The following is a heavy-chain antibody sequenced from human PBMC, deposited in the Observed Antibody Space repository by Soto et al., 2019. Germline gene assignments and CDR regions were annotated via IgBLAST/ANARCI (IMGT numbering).Heavy chain of an antibody. CDR1: GFTFSTYT. CDR2: ISSSSSYI. V-gene: IGHV3-21*01. Sequence: EVHLVESGGGLVKPGGSLRLSCAASGFTFSTYTMNWVRQAPGKGLEWVSSISSSSSYIYYADSVKGRFTISRDNDKTSRYLQMNSLRAEDTAVYYCARDLWDNWNYRGPSPYWGQGTLVTVSS. CDR3: ARDLWDNWNYRGPSPY. D-gene: IGHD1-7*01. J-gene: IGHJ4*02.